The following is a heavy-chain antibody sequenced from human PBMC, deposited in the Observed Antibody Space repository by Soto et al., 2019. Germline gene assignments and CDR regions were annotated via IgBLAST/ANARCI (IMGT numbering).Heavy chain of an antibody. CDR1: GYSFTSYW. J-gene: IGHJ6*02. D-gene: IGHD2-2*01. CDR2: IYPGDSDT. Sequence: PGESLKISCRGSGYSFTSYWIGWVRQMPGKGLEWMGIIYPGDSDTRYSPSFQGQVTISADKSISTAYLQWSSLKASDTAMYYCARLEYCSSTSCYRYYYYGMDVWGQGTTVTVSS. V-gene: IGHV5-51*01. CDR3: ARLEYCSSTSCYRYYYYGMDV.